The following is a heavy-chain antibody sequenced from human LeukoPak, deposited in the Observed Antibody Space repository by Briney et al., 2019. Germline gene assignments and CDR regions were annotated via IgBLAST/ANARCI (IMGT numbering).Heavy chain of an antibody. D-gene: IGHD6-13*01. CDR3: ASGPSRSSWYDGGFDY. V-gene: IGHV3-30-3*01. CDR2: TSYDGSNK. CDR1: GFTFSRYA. J-gene: IGHJ4*02. Sequence: GGSLRLSCAASGFTFSRYAMHWVRQAPGKEREWLVVTSYDGSNKYYAYSVKGRFTISRDSSKNTLYLQMNSLRAEDTAVYYCASGPSRSSWYDGGFDYWGQGTLVTVSS.